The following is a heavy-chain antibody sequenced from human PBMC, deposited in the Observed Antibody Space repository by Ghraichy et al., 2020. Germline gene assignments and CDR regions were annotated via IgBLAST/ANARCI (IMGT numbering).Heavy chain of an antibody. CDR2: IYYSGST. V-gene: IGHV4-39*01. J-gene: IGHJ6*02. D-gene: IGHD3-10*01. CDR1: GGSISSSSYY. Sequence: SETLSLTCTVSGGSISSSSYYWGWIRQPPGKGLEWIGSIYYSGSTYYNPSLKSRVTISVDTSKNQFSLKLSSVTAADTAVYYCARQHGSETYGMDVWGQGTTVTVSS. CDR3: ARQHGSETYGMDV.